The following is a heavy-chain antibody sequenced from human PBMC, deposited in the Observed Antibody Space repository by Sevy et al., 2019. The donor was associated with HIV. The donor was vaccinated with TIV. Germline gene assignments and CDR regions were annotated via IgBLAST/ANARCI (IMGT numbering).Heavy chain of an antibody. V-gene: IGHV3-30*04. Sequence: GGSLRLSCAASGFTFSSYAMHWVRQAPGKGLEWVAVISYDGSNKYYADSVKGRFTISRDNSKNTLYLQMYSLRAEDTAVYYCARAKTGAFDYWGQGTLVTVSS. CDR1: GFTFSSYA. CDR3: ARAKTGAFDY. J-gene: IGHJ4*02. D-gene: IGHD1-1*01. CDR2: ISYDGSNK.